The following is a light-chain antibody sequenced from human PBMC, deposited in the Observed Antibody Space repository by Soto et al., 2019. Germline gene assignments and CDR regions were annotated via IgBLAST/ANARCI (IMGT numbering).Light chain of an antibody. V-gene: IGKV3-11*01. J-gene: IGKJ1*01. CDR3: QQRSDFWT. CDR2: DAS. Sequence: VLLTQSPAALSLSPGETATLSCRADQSVSSYLAWYQQKPGQAPRPVIYDASKRATGIPARFSGSGSGTDFTLTISSLEPEDFAVYYCQQRSDFWTFGQGTKVDIK. CDR1: QSVSSY.